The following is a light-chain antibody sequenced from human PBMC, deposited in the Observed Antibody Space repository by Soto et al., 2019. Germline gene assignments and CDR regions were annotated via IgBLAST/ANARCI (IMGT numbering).Light chain of an antibody. Sequence: QSVLTQPASVSGSPGQSITISCTATSSDVGGYNYVSWYQQHPGKAPKLMIYDVSNRPSGVSNRFSGSKSGNTASLTISGLQAEDEADYYCSSYTSSSTSYVFGTGTKVTVL. J-gene: IGLJ1*01. CDR2: DVS. CDR3: SSYTSSSTSYV. CDR1: SSDVGGYNY. V-gene: IGLV2-14*01.